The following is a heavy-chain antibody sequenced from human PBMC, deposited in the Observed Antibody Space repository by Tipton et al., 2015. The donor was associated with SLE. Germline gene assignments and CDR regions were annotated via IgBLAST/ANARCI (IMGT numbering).Heavy chain of an antibody. CDR1: GGSISSSSYY. J-gene: IGHJ5*02. Sequence: TLSLTCTVSGGSISSSSYYWGWIRQPPGKGLEWIGSIYYSGSTNYRPSLKSRVIISVDKSKNQFSLKLSSVTAADTAVYYCARVQAYEGFDPWGQGTLVTVSS. CDR3: ARVQAYEGFDP. V-gene: IGHV4-39*07. D-gene: IGHD3-16*01. CDR2: IYYSGST.